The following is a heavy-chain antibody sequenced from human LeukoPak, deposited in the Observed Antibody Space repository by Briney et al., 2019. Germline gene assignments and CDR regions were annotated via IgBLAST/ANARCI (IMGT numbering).Heavy chain of an antibody. D-gene: IGHD3-10*01. CDR2: LFPGVSDT. Sequence: GESLKISCQGSGYSFTTYWIGWVRQMPGKGLEWIGILFPGVSDTKYSPSFQGHVTISADKSISTAYLQWSSLKASDTAMYYRARVSGSYNDDYFYGMDVGAKGTTAPV. J-gene: IGHJ6*04. CDR3: ARVSGSYNDDYFYGMDV. CDR1: GYSFTTYW. V-gene: IGHV5-51*01.